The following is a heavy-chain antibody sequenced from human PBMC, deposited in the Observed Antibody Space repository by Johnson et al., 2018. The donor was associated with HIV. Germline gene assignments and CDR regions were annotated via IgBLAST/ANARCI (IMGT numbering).Heavy chain of an antibody. J-gene: IGHJ3*02. CDR1: GFTFDDYG. V-gene: IGHV3-20*04. Sequence: VQLVESGGGLVQPGRSLRLSCAASGFTFDDYGMSWVRQAPGKGLEWVSGINWHGGSTGYADSVKGRFTISRDNAKNSLYLQMNSLRAEDTALYYCARDSVGARGAFDIWGQGTMVTVSS. CDR3: ARDSVGARGAFDI. CDR2: INWHGGST. D-gene: IGHD1-26*01.